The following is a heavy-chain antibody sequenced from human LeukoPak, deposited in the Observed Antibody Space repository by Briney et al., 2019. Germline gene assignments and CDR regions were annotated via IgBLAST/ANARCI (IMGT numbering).Heavy chain of an antibody. V-gene: IGHV3-74*01. J-gene: IGHJ3*02. Sequence: GGSLRLSCAASGFTFSSYWMHWVRQATGKGLVWVSRINGDGSTTAYADSVKGRFTISRDNAKNTLYLRMNSLRAEDTAVYYCAVTWGRSGGAFDIWGQGTMVTVSS. CDR3: AVTWGRSGGAFDI. CDR1: GFTFSSYW. CDR2: INGDGSTT. D-gene: IGHD2-15*01.